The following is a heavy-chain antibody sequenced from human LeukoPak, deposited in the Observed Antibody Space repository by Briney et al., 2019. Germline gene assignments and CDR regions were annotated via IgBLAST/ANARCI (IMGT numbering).Heavy chain of an antibody. Sequence: SETLSLTCAVYGGSFSGHYWGWIRQPPGKGLEWIGEINHSGSTNYNPSLKSRAAVSVDTSKNQFSLNLSSVTAADTAVYYCARSAEYYYDNSGYFSDPYFDYWGQGIPVTVSS. V-gene: IGHV4-34*01. CDR1: GGSFSGHY. J-gene: IGHJ4*02. CDR3: ARSAEYYYDNSGYFSDPYFDY. D-gene: IGHD3-22*01. CDR2: INHSGST.